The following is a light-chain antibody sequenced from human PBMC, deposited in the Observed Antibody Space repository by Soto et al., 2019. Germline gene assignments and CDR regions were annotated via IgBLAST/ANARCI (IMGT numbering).Light chain of an antibody. CDR1: QGISSY. CDR3: QKYYSAPPT. V-gene: IGKV1-8*01. J-gene: IGKJ1*01. Sequence: AIRMTQSPSSLSASTGDRVTITCRASQGISSYLAWYQQKPGKAPKLLIYAASTLQSGVPSRFSGSGSGTDFTLTISSLQPEDAATYYCQKYYSAPPTFGQGTKVEI. CDR2: AAS.